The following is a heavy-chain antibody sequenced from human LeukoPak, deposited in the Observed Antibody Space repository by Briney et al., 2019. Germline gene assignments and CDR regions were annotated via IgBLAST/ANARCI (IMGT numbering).Heavy chain of an antibody. CDR2: IGTAGDI. Sequence: PGGSLRLSCAASGFTFSSYDMDWVSQATGKGLEWVSGIGTAGDIYYPGSVKGRFTISRENAKNSLYLQVNSLRAGDTAVYYCARAGYSSTWYSRYFDLWGRGTLVTVSS. CDR1: GFTFSSYD. V-gene: IGHV3-13*01. CDR3: ARAGYSSTWYSRYFDL. J-gene: IGHJ2*01. D-gene: IGHD6-13*01.